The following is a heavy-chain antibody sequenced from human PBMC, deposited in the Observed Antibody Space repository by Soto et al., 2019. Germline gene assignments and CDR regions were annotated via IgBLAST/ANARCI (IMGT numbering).Heavy chain of an antibody. Sequence: QVQLVQSGAEVKKPGASVQVSCKTSGYTFTGYAIHWVRQAPGQRLEWMGWINSGNGNTKYSQKLHGRVTITRDTSANTVYMDLTSLRSEDTAVYSCARGASYPAFYVMDVWGQGTTVTVSS. D-gene: IGHD3-3*02. CDR1: GYTFTGYA. J-gene: IGHJ6*02. V-gene: IGHV1-3*01. CDR2: INSGNGNT. CDR3: ARGASYPAFYVMDV.